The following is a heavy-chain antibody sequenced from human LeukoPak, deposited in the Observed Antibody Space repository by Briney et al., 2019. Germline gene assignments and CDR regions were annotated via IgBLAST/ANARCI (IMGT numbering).Heavy chain of an antibody. V-gene: IGHV1-8*02. J-gene: IGHJ6*03. Sequence: ASVKVSCKASGYTFTGYYMHWVRQAPGQGLEWMGWMNPNSGNTGYAQKFQGRVTMTRNTSISTAYMELSSLRSEDTAVYYCARGGYYGSGSSPLYYYYMDVWGKGTTVTISS. CDR2: MNPNSGNT. CDR1: GYTFTGYY. D-gene: IGHD3-10*01. CDR3: ARGGYYGSGSSPLYYYYMDV.